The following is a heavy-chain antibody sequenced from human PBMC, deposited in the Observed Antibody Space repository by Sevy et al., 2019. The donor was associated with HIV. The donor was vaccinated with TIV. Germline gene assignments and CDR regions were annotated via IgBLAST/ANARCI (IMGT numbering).Heavy chain of an antibody. CDR3: ARGPHYYYDSSAFFDY. CDR2: ISSSGTSI. CDR1: GFTFSSYE. J-gene: IGHJ4*02. D-gene: IGHD3-22*01. V-gene: IGHV3-48*03. Sequence: GGSLRLSCAASGFTFSSYEMNWVRQAPGKGLEWISYISSSGTSIYYADSVKGRFTISRDSPKNSLYLQMNSLIAEDTAVYYCARGPHYYYDSSAFFDYWGQGTLVTVSS.